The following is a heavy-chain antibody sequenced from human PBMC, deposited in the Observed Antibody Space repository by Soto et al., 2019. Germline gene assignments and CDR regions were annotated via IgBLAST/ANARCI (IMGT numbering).Heavy chain of an antibody. J-gene: IGHJ4*02. CDR3: AKDLQSIAAAGTRFDY. D-gene: IGHD6-13*01. CDR2: ISGSGGST. Sequence: LRLSCAASGFTFSIYAMSWVRQAPGKGLEWVSAISGSGGSTYYADSVKGRFTISRDNSKNTLYLQMNSLRAEDTAVYYCAKDLQSIAAAGTRFDYWGQGTLVTVSS. V-gene: IGHV3-23*01. CDR1: GFTFSIYA.